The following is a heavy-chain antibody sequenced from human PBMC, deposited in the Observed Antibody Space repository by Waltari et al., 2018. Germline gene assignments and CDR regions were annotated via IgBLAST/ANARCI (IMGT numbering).Heavy chain of an antibody. CDR1: GYTLTGHY. J-gene: IGHJ6*03. CDR2: INPNSGGT. V-gene: IGHV1-2*06. D-gene: IGHD3-10*01. CDR3: ARVRGDRDYYYMDV. Sequence: QVQLVQSGAEVKKPGASVKVSCKASGYTLTGHYMHWVRQAPGQGLEWMGRINPNSGGTNYAQKFQGRVTMTRDTYISTAYMELSRLRSDDTAVYYCARVRGDRDYYYMDVWGKGTTVTVSS.